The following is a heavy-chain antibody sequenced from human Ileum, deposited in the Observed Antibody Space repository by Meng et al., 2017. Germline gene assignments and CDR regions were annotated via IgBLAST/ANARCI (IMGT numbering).Heavy chain of an antibody. D-gene: IGHD7-27*01. CDR2: INPETGST. CDR1: GYTFTAYN. CDR3: ARDIIGDLTVYCDY. V-gene: IGHV1-2*02. J-gene: IGHJ4*02. Sequence: QVKFVQAGDEVEKPGASVKVSGKASGYTFTAYNIEWVRQAPGQGLEWLGWINPETGSTNYAQKFKGRVTVTRDTSTTTAYMELSGLTSDDTAVYYCARDIIGDLTVYCDYWGQGTLVTVSS.